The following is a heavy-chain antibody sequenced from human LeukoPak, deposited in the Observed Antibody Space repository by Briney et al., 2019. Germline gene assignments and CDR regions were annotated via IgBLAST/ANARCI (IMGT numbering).Heavy chain of an antibody. V-gene: IGHV4-39*01. CDR2: IYYSGST. Sequence: TSETLSLPCTVSGGSISSSSYYWGWIRQPPGKGLEWIVSIYYSGSTYYNPSLKSRVTISVDTSKNQFSLKLSSVTAADTAVYYCARDECLGELSFCQSDYWGQGTLVTVSS. J-gene: IGHJ4*02. D-gene: IGHD3-16*02. CDR3: ARDECLGELSFCQSDY. CDR1: GGSISSSSYY.